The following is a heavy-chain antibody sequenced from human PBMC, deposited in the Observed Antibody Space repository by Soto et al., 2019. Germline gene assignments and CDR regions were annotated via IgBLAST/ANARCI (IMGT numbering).Heavy chain of an antibody. CDR3: TTVPDYDYIWGSYRSVSDAFDI. CDR1: GFTFSNAW. CDR2: IKSKTDGGTT. D-gene: IGHD3-16*02. Sequence: GGSLRLSCAASGFTFSNAWMSWVRQAPGKGLKWVGRIKSKTDGGTTDYAAPVKGRFTISRDDSKNTLYLQMNSLKTEDTAVYYCTTVPDYDYIWGSYRSVSDAFDIWGQGTMVTVSS. J-gene: IGHJ3*02. V-gene: IGHV3-15*01.